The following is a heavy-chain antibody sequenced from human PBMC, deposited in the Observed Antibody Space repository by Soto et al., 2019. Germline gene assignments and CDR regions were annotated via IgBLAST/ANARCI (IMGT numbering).Heavy chain of an antibody. CDR3: ARVQLRSGQPLFDI. D-gene: IGHD2-15*01. CDR1: GYTFTGYY. CDR2: INPNSGGT. J-gene: IGHJ3*02. Sequence: ASVKVSCKASGYTFTGYYMHWVRQAPGHGLEWMGWINPNSGGTNYAQKFQGWVTMTRDTSISTAYMELSRLRSDDTAVYYCARVQLRSGQPLFDIWGQGTMVTVSS. V-gene: IGHV1-2*04.